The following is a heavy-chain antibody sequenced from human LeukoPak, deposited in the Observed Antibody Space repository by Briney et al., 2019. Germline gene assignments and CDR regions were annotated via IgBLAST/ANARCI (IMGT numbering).Heavy chain of an antibody. CDR1: GFTFSSYA. J-gene: IGHJ4*02. V-gene: IGHV3-23*01. Sequence: GGSLRLSCAASGFTFSSYAMSWVRQAPGKGLEWVSVISGRRGSTSYADSVKGRFTISRDNSKNTLYLQMNSLRAEDTAVYYCAREGSYSSQWLHYWGQGTLVTVSS. CDR2: ISGRRGST. CDR3: AREGSYSSQWLHY. D-gene: IGHD6-19*01.